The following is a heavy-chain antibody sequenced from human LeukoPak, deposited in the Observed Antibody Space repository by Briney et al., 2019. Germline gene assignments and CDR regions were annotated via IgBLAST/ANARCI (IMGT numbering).Heavy chain of an antibody. V-gene: IGHV1-18*01. CDR2: ISPFNGNT. D-gene: IGHD6-13*01. CDR3: ARAVIPVAVKPAFDY. J-gene: IGHJ4*02. Sequence: GASVKVSCKASGYTFTSYGFSWVRQAPGHGLEWMGWISPFNGNTNYAQKLQGRVTMTSDTSTSTAYMELRSLRSDDTAVYYCARAVIPVAVKPAFDYWGQGTLVTVSS. CDR1: GYTFTSYG.